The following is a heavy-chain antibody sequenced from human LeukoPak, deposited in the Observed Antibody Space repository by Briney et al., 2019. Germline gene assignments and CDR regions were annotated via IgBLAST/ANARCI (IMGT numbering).Heavy chain of an antibody. J-gene: IGHJ3*02. CDR3: ARVGCSSTSCYRKGAFDI. V-gene: IGHV4-61*02. D-gene: IGHD2-2*02. Sequence: SETLSLTCTVSGGSISSGSYYWSWIRQPAGKGLEWIGRIYTSGSTNYNPSLESRVTISVDTSKNQFSLKLSSVTAADTAVYYCARVGCSSTSCYRKGAFDIWGQGTMVTVSS. CDR2: IYTSGST. CDR1: GGSISSGSYY.